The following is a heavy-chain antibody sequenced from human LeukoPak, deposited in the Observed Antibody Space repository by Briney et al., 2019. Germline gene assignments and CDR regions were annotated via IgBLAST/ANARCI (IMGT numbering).Heavy chain of an antibody. J-gene: IGHJ5*02. V-gene: IGHV3-21*01. CDR1: GFTFSSYS. CDR3: ARGGTMVRGVISLNWFDP. Sequence: GGSLRLSCAASGFTFSSYSMNWVRQAPGKGLEWVSSISSSSSYIYYADSVKGRFTISRDNAKNSLYLQMNSLRAEDTAVYYCARGGTMVRGVISLNWFDPWGQATLVTVSS. D-gene: IGHD3-10*01. CDR2: ISSSSSYI.